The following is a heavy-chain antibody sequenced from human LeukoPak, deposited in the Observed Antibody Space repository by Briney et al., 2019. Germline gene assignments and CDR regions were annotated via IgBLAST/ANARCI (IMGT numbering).Heavy chain of an antibody. V-gene: IGHV4-59*01. CDR3: ASTSHSSSWYGHGWFDP. CDR2: IYYSGGT. J-gene: IGHJ5*02. D-gene: IGHD6-13*01. Sequence: SETLSLTCTVSGGSISSYYWSWIRQPPGKGLEWIWYIYYSGGTNYNPSLKSRVTISVDTSKNQFSLKLSSVTAADTAVYYCASTSHSSSWYGHGWFDPWGQGTLVTVSS. CDR1: GGSISSYY.